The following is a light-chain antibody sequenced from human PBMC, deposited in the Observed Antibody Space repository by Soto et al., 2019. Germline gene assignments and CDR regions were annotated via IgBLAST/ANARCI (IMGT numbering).Light chain of an antibody. CDR3: CSYAGNNLL. V-gene: IGLV2-8*01. CDR2: EVN. Sequence: QSALTQPPSASGSPGQSVTISCTGTSTDVGGYNYVSWYQQHPGKAPKLMIYEVNKRPSGVPDRFSGSKSGNTASLTVSGLQAEDEADYYCCSYAGNNLLFGGGTKVTVL. CDR1: STDVGGYNY. J-gene: IGLJ2*01.